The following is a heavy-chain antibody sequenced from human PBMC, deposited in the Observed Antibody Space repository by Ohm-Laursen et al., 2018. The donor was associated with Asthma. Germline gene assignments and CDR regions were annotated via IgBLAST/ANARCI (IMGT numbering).Heavy chain of an antibody. V-gene: IGHV3-30*04. CDR3: ARDVYDSSGYYWFYYYYGMDV. D-gene: IGHD3-22*01. J-gene: IGHJ6*02. CDR2: ISYDGSNK. CDR1: GFTFSSYA. Sequence: SLRLSCTASGFTFSSYAMHWVRQAPGKGLEWVAVISYDGSNKYYADSVKGRFTISRDNSKNTLYLQMNSLRAEDTAVYYCARDVYDSSGYYWFYYYYGMDVWGQGTTVTVSS.